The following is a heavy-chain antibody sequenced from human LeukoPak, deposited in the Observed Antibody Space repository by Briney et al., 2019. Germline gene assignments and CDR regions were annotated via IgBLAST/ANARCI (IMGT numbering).Heavy chain of an antibody. CDR2: IYYSGST. Sequence: SETLSLTCTVSGGSIISYYWNWIRQPPGKGLEWIGYIYYSGSTKYNPSLKSRVTISVDTSKNQFSLKLSSVTAADTAVYYCARILGADEGADYWGQGTLVTVSS. CDR1: GGSIISYY. J-gene: IGHJ4*02. V-gene: IGHV4-59*01. D-gene: IGHD1-26*01. CDR3: ARILGADEGADY.